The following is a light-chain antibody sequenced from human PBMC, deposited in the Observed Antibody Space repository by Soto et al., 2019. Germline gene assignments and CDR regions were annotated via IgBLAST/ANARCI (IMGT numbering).Light chain of an antibody. CDR1: QSVSSSY. CDR3: QQYGSSPPYT. Sequence: EIVLTQSPGTLSLSPGERATLSCRASQSVSSSYLAWYQQKPGQAPRLLIYGASSRATGIPDRFSGSGSGTDVTRTISRLEPEDFAVYYCQQYGSSPPYTFGQGTQLEIK. V-gene: IGKV3-20*01. CDR2: GAS. J-gene: IGKJ2*01.